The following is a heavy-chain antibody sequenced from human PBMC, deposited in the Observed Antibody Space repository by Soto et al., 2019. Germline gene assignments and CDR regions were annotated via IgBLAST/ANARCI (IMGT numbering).Heavy chain of an antibody. CDR1: GFTFSSYW. D-gene: IGHD3-22*01. V-gene: IGHV3-7*03. CDR2: IKQDGSEK. CDR3: ARSYTMIVVVPDY. Sequence: GGSLRLSCAASGFTFSSYWMSWVRQAPGKGLEWVANIKQDGSEKYYVDSVKGRFTISRDNAKNSLYLQMNSLRAEDTAVYYCARSYTMIVVVPDYWGQGTLVTVSS. J-gene: IGHJ4*02.